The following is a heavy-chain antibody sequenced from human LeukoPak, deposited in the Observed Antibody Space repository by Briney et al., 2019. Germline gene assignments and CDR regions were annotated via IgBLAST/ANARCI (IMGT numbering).Heavy chain of an antibody. J-gene: IGHJ4*02. Sequence: GGSLRLSCAASGFTVITNDMTWVRQAPGKGLEWVSVLYSDGTTKYADSVQGRFTISRDNSKNTLYLEMNSLSPDDTAVYYCARGVEPLAANTLAYWGQGTLVTVSS. V-gene: IGHV3-53*01. CDR3: ARGVEPLAANTLAY. CDR1: GFTVITND. D-gene: IGHD1-14*01. CDR2: LYSDGTT.